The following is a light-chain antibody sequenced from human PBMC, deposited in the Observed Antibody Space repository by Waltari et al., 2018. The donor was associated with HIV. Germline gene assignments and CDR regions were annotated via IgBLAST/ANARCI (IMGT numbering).Light chain of an antibody. V-gene: IGLV1-44*01. CDR1: SSNIGSNA. Sequence: QSVLTQPPSASGTPGQRVTISCSGSSSNIGSNAVNWYQQLPGAAPKLLFYSDNQRPSGFPDRFSGSRSGTSASLAISGLQSGDEADYYCAAWDDSLNGPLFGGGTKLTVL. CDR2: SDN. J-gene: IGLJ3*02. CDR3: AAWDDSLNGPL.